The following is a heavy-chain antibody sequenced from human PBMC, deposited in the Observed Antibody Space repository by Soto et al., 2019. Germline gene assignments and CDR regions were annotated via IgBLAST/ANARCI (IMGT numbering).Heavy chain of an antibody. V-gene: IGHV3-21*02. D-gene: IGHD1-26*01. J-gene: IGHJ3*02. CDR1: GFTFSYYS. CDR3: AKDQEWDHDPFDI. CDR2: ISSSTTYI. Sequence: EVQLVVSGGGLVKPGGSLRLSCAASGFTFSYYSMTWVRQAPGRGLEWVSSISSSTTYISYSDSVKGRFTISRDNSKNTLYLQMNSLRAEDTAMYYCAKDQEWDHDPFDIWGQGTMVTVSS.